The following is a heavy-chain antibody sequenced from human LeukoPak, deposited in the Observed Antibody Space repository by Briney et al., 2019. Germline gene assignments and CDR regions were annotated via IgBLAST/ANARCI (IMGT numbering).Heavy chain of an antibody. D-gene: IGHD3-22*01. V-gene: IGHV4-4*07. CDR1: GDSISNFY. J-gene: IGHJ4*02. Sequence: SETLSLTCTVSGDSISNFYWSWIRQPAGKGLEWIGRIYTSGSTNYNPSPKSRVTMSVDTSKNQFSLKLSSVTAADTAVFYCARRTGTYYYDSSGYSPWRYYFDYWGQGTLVTVSS. CDR2: IYTSGST. CDR3: ARRTGTYYYDSSGYSPWRYYFDY.